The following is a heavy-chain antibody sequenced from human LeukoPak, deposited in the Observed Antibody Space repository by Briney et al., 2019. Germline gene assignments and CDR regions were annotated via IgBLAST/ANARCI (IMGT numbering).Heavy chain of an antibody. Sequence: GGSLRLSCAASGFTFSSYAMHWVRQAPGKGLEYVSAISSNGGSTYYANSVKGRFTISRDNSKNTLYLQMGSLRAEDMAVYYCARHQEAYYYYMDVWGKGTTVTVSS. J-gene: IGHJ6*03. CDR3: ARHQEAYYYYMDV. CDR1: GFTFSSYA. V-gene: IGHV3-64*01. CDR2: ISSNGGST. D-gene: IGHD2-2*01.